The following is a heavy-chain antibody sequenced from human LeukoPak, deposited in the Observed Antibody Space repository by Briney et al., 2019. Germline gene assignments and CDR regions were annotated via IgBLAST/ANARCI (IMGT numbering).Heavy chain of an antibody. V-gene: IGHV3-9*01. J-gene: IGHJ3*02. CDR3: AKDRRGYFDWLEI. CDR2: INWKSNSI. D-gene: IGHD3-9*01. Sequence: GRSLRLSCAASGFTFDDYGMHWVRQAPGKGLEWVSGINWKSNSIGYADSVKGRFTISRDNAKNSLYLQMNSLRAEDTALYYCAKDRRGYFDWLEIWGQGTMVTVSS. CDR1: GFTFDDYG.